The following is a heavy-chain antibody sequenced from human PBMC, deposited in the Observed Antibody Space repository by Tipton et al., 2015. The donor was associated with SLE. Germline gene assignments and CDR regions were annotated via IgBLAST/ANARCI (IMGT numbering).Heavy chain of an antibody. CDR3: ARDGGGDFLRGSPFDY. CDR1: GFTFSSYE. D-gene: IGHD2-21*02. Sequence: SLRLSCAASGFTFSSYEMNWVRQAPGKGLEWVSYISSSGSTIYYADSVKGRFTISRDNAKNSLYLQMNSLRAEDTAVYYCARDGGGDFLRGSPFDYWGQGTLVTVSS. CDR2: ISSSGSTI. J-gene: IGHJ4*02. V-gene: IGHV3-48*03.